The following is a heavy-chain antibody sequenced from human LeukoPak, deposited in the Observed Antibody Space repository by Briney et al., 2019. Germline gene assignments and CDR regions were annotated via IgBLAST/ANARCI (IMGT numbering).Heavy chain of an antibody. Sequence: GGSLRLSCAASGFTFSSYGMHWVRQAPGKGLEWVAVIWYDGSNKYYADSVKGRFTISRDNSKNTLYLQMNSLRAEDTAVYCCARWSALGAFDIWGQGTMVTVSS. J-gene: IGHJ3*02. V-gene: IGHV3-33*01. CDR2: IWYDGSNK. CDR3: ARWSALGAFDI. CDR1: GFTFSSYG. D-gene: IGHD2-15*01.